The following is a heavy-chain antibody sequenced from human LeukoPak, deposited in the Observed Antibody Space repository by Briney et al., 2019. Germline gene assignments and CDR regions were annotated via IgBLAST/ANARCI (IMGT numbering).Heavy chain of an antibody. Sequence: SETLSLTCTVSGDSISSPSSYWGWIRQPPEKGLEWIATIHSSGSTYSNPSLKSRVTISVHTSKNQLSLKLISLTAADTAVYYCARILARQFTSFSDSRPYSYYYMDVWGKGTTVTVSS. V-gene: IGHV4-39*07. J-gene: IGHJ6*03. D-gene: IGHD2-21*01. CDR1: GDSISSPSSY. CDR3: ARILARQFTSFSDSRPYSYYYMDV. CDR2: IHSSGST.